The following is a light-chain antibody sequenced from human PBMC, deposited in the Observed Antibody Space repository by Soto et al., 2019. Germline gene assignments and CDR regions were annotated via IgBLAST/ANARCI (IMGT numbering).Light chain of an antibody. CDR3: QQYYTTPYT. V-gene: IGKV4-1*01. CDR2: WAS. CDR1: QSVLYSSNNKNY. Sequence: DIVMTQSPDSLALSLGERATINCKSSQSVLYSSNNKNYLAWYQQKPGQPPKLLIYWASTRESGVPDRFSGSGSWTDFTLSISGLQAEDVAVYYCQQYYTTPYTFGQGTKLEIK. J-gene: IGKJ2*01.